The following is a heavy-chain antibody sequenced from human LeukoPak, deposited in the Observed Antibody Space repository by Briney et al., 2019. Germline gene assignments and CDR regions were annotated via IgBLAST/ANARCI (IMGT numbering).Heavy chain of an antibody. CDR2: ISYDGSNK. D-gene: IGHD6-13*01. CDR1: GFTFSTYA. V-gene: IGHV3-30*18. Sequence: PGGSLRLSCAASGFTFSTYAMHWVRQAPGKGLEWVAVISYDGSNKYYADSVKGRFTISRDNSKNTLYLQMSSLRPEDTAVYYCANGGYTSSWYVVDYWGQGTLVTVPS. J-gene: IGHJ4*02. CDR3: ANGGYTSSWYVVDY.